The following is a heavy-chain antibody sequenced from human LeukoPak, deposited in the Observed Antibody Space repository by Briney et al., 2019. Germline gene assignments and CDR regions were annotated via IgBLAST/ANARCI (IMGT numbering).Heavy chain of an antibody. Sequence: GGSLRLSCAASGFTFSDYYMSWVRQAPGKGLEWVSYISGSSSYTNYAASVKGRFTISRDNAKNSLYLQMNSLRAEDTAVYYCARVAAGYSYGFDNWGQGTLVTVSS. D-gene: IGHD5-18*01. CDR2: ISGSSSYT. CDR3: ARVAAGYSYGFDN. CDR1: GFTFSDYY. J-gene: IGHJ4*02. V-gene: IGHV3-11*06.